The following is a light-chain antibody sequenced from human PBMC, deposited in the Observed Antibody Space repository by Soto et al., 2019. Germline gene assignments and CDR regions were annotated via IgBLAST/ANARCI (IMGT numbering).Light chain of an antibody. V-gene: IGLV1-40*01. CDR1: SSNIGAGYD. CDR3: QSYDSSLSGYVV. J-gene: IGLJ2*01. CDR2: GNS. Sequence: QAVVTQSPSVSGAPGQSVTISCTGSSSNIGAGYDVHWYQQLPGTAPKLLIYGNSNRPSGVPDRFSGSKSGTSSSLAITGLQAEDEADYYCQSYDSSLSGYVVFGGGTKLTVL.